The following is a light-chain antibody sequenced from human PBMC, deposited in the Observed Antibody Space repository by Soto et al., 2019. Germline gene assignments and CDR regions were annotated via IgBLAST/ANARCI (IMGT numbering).Light chain of an antibody. J-gene: IGKJ1*01. CDR1: QSINSW. Sequence: DIQMTQSPSTLSAFVGDRVSITCRASQSINSWLAWYQQKPGKAPKLLIYKAPSLESGVPSRFSGSGSGTEFTLIISGLQPDDFATYYCQQYNSYPWTFGQGTKVDIK. CDR3: QQYNSYPWT. V-gene: IGKV1-5*03. CDR2: KAP.